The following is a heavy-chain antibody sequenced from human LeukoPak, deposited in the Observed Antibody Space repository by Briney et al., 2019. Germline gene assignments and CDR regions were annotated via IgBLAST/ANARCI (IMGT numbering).Heavy chain of an antibody. D-gene: IGHD2-2*02. J-gene: IGHJ4*02. V-gene: IGHV3-21*01. Sequence: PGGSLRLSCAASGFPFSSYNMNWVRQAPGKGLEWVSSISSSSSYIYYADSVKGRFTISRDNAKNSLYLQMNSLRAEDTAVYYCASAEPGYSGIFDYWGQGTLVTVSS. CDR2: ISSSSSYI. CDR3: ASAEPGYSGIFDY. CDR1: GFPFSSYN.